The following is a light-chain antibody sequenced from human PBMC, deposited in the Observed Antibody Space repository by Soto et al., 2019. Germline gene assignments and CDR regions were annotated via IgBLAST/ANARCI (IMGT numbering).Light chain of an antibody. CDR3: CSYAGSGTVV. Sequence: QSALTQPASVSGSPGQSITISCTGTSSDVGTYNLVSWYQHHPGEARRLMIYEGSKRPSGVSDRFYGSKSGNTASLTISGLQAEDEADYHCCSYAGSGTVVFGTGTKLTVL. CDR1: SSDVGTYNL. J-gene: IGLJ1*01. V-gene: IGLV2-23*01. CDR2: EGS.